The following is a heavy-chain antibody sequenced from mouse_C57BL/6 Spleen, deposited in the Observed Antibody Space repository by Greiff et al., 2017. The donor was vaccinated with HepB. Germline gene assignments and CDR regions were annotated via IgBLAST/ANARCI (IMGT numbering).Heavy chain of an antibody. CDR1: GYSITSGYY. CDR3: ARKDTPGFAY. J-gene: IGHJ3*01. CDR2: ISYDGSN. Sequence: VQLQQSGPGLVKPSQSLSLTCSVTGYSITSGYYWNWIRQFPGNNLEWMGYISYDGSNNYNPSLKNRISITRDTSKNQFFLKLNAVTTEDTATYYCARKDTPGFAYWGQGTLVTVSA. V-gene: IGHV3-6*01. D-gene: IGHD5-1-1*01.